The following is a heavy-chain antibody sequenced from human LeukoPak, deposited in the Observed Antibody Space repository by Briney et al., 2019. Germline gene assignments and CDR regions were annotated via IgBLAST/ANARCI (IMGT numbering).Heavy chain of an antibody. CDR2: FDPEDGET. CDR1: GYTLTELS. D-gene: IGHD1-26*01. CDR3: ATDQVGATAPHY. Sequence: GASVKVSRKVSGYTLTELSMHWVRQAPGKGLEWMGGFDPEDGETIYAQKFQGRVTMTEDTSTDTAYMELSSLRSEDTAVYYCATDQVGATAPHYWGQGTLVTVSS. V-gene: IGHV1-24*01. J-gene: IGHJ4*02.